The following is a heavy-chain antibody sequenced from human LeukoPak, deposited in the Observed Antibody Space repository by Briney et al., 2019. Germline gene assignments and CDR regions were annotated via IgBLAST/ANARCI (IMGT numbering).Heavy chain of an antibody. CDR1: GFTFSSYG. J-gene: IGHJ4*02. D-gene: IGHD3-16*01. Sequence: PGGSLRLSCAASGFTFSSYGTNWVRQAPGKGLEWVSSISSSSSYIYYADSVKGRFTISRDNAKNSLYLQMNSLRAEDTAVYYCAPGGPLDYWGQGTLVTVSS. CDR2: ISSSSSYI. CDR3: APGGPLDY. V-gene: IGHV3-21*01.